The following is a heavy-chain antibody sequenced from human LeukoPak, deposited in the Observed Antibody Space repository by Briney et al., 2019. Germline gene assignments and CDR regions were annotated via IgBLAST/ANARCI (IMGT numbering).Heavy chain of an antibody. V-gene: IGHV1-2*02. CDR2: INPNSGGT. CDR1: GYTFTRYY. Sequence: ASVKVSCKASGYTFTRYYMHWVRQAPGQGLEWRGWINPNSGGTNYAQKLQGRVTMTTDTSTSTAYMELRSLRSDDTAVYYCAREYLGATSPPDAFDIWGQGTMVTVSS. D-gene: IGHD1-26*01. J-gene: IGHJ3*02. CDR3: AREYLGATSPPDAFDI.